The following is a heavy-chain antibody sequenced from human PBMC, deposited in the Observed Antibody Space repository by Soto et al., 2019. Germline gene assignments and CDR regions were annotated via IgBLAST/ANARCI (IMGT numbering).Heavy chain of an antibody. CDR3: ARGKGHTGLNCFDP. CDR1: GYSISSGYY. V-gene: IGHV4-38-2*01. J-gene: IGHJ5*02. CDR2: IYHSGSI. D-gene: IGHD2-21*02. Sequence: SETLSLTCAVCGYSISSGYYWGWIRQPPGKGLEWIGSIYHSGSIYYNPSLKSRVSISVDTSKNHFSLKLSSVTAADTAVYYCARGKGHTGLNCFDPWGQGTLVTVSS.